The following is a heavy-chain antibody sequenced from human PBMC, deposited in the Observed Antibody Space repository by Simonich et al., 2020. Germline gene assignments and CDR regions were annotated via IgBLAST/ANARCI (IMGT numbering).Heavy chain of an antibody. D-gene: IGHD6-13*01. CDR2: IHPNVGGT. Sequence: QVQLVQSGAEVKKPGASVKVSCKASGYTFTGYYMHWVRQAPGQGLEWMGRIHPNVGGTNYAQKFQGRVTMTRDTSIRTAYMELSRLRSDDTAVYYCARDSYSSWYFDLWGRGTLVTVSS. CDR1: GYTFTGYY. V-gene: IGHV1-2*06. CDR3: ARDSYSSWYFDL. J-gene: IGHJ2*01.